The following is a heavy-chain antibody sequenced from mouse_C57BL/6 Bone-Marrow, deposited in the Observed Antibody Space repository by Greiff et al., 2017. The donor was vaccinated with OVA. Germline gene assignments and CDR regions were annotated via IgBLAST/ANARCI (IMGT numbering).Heavy chain of an antibody. D-gene: IGHD1-3*01. CDR1: GYTFTSYG. Sequence: QVQLKESGAELARPGASVKLSCKASGYTFTSYGISWVKQRTGQGLEWIGEIYPRSGNTYYNEKFKGKATLTADKSSSTAYMELRSLTSEDSAVYFCAREWERDYWGQGTTLTVSS. CDR3: AREWERDY. J-gene: IGHJ2*01. CDR2: IYPRSGNT. V-gene: IGHV1-81*01.